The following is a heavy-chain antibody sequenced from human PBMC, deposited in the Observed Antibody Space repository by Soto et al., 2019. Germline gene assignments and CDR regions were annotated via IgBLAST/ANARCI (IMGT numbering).Heavy chain of an antibody. V-gene: IGHV7-4-1*01. J-gene: IGHJ6*02. D-gene: IGHD7-27*01. Sequence: QVQLVQSGSELKKPGASVKDSCKASGYTFTSYAMNWVRQAPGQGLEWMGWINTNTGNPTYAQGFTGRFVFSLDTSVSTGYLQICSLKTEDTAVYYGARVAGDHYYYGMDVWGQGTTVTVS. CDR1: GYTFTSYA. CDR2: INTNTGNP. CDR3: ARVAGDHYYYGMDV.